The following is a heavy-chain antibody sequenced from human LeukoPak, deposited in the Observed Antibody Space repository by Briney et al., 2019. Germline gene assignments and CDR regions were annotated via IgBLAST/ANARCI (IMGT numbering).Heavy chain of an antibody. CDR3: ARDYRSMITFGGFDY. J-gene: IGHJ4*02. CDR1: GGSISSSNW. CDR2: IYHSGST. D-gene: IGHD3-16*01. V-gene: IGHV4-4*02. Sequence: PSETLSLTCAVSGGSISSSNWWSGVRQPPGKGLEWIGEIYHSGSTNYNPSLKSRVTISVDKSKNQFSLKLSSVTAADTAVYYCARDYRSMITFGGFDYWGQGTLVTVSS.